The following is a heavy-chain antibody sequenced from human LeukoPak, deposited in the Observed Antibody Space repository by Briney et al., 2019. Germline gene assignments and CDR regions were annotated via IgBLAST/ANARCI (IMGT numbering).Heavy chain of an antibody. CDR2: IYYSGST. Sequence: PSQTLSLTCTVSGGSISSGDYYWSWIRQPPGKGLEWIGYIYYSGSTHYNPSLKSRVTISVDTSKNQFSLKLSSVTAADTAVYYCARDLVVAAAGTYYYYMDVWGKGTTVTVSS. J-gene: IGHJ6*03. V-gene: IGHV4-30-4*01. CDR3: ARDLVVAAAGTYYYYMDV. D-gene: IGHD6-13*01. CDR1: GGSISSGDYY.